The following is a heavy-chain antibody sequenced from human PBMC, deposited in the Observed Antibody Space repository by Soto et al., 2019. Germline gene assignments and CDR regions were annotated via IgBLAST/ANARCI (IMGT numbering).Heavy chain of an antibody. CDR1: GVSMNNNY. CDR2: VFYGEST. J-gene: IGHJ4*02. D-gene: IGHD1-20*01. Sequence: SETLSLTCTVSGVSMNNNYWSWIRQPPGAGLEWIGYVFYGESTNYSPSLRSRITISADTSRNQLSLKLSSVSAADTAVYYCARDYNYYFDPWGQGTLVTVSS. CDR3: ARDYNYYFDP. V-gene: IGHV4-59*01.